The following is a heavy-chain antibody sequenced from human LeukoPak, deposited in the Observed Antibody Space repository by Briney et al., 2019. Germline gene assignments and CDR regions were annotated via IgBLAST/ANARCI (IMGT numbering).Heavy chain of an antibody. J-gene: IGHJ3*02. Sequence: SETLSLTCTVSGGSISSSSYYWGWIRQPPGKGLEWIGSIYYSGSTYYNPSLKSRVTISVDTSKNQFSLKLSSVTAADTAVYYCARGENYYDSSGYYYGAFDIWGQGTMVTVSS. CDR1: GGSISSSSYY. V-gene: IGHV4-39*01. D-gene: IGHD3-22*01. CDR3: ARGENYYDSSGYYYGAFDI. CDR2: IYYSGST.